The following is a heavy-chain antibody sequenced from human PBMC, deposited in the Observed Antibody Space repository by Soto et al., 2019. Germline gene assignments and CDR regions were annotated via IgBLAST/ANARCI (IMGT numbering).Heavy chain of an antibody. Sequence: ASVKVSCKASGGTFSSYTISWVRQAPGQGLEWMGRIIPILGIANYAQKFQGRVTITADKSTSTAYMELSSLRSEDTAVYYCAVGDAHRYAFAMWCPGTMVTVSS. D-gene: IGHD1-26*01. CDR3: AVGDAHRYAFAM. J-gene: IGHJ3*02. CDR2: IIPILGIA. CDR1: GGTFSSYT. V-gene: IGHV1-69*02.